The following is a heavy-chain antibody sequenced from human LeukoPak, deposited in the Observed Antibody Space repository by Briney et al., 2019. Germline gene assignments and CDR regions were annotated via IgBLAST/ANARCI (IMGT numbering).Heavy chain of an antibody. D-gene: IGHD3-3*01. CDR3: GSQREWSLTEYHFDY. CDR2: FCLGRDT. CDR1: GDSVTNDFF. V-gene: IGHV4-38-2*02. J-gene: IGHJ4*02. Sequence: SETLSLTCTVSGDSVTNDFFWGWVRQPPGKELEWIGSFCLGRDTYYRPSLKSRVTISVDTSKNQFSLNLNSVTAADTAVYYCGSQREWSLTEYHFDYWGQGTLVTVSS.